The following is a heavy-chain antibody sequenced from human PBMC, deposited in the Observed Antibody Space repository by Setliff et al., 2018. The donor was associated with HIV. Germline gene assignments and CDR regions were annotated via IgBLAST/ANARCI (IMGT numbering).Heavy chain of an antibody. Sequence: SETLSLTCGVDDGSFSGYSWSWIRQSPGKGLEWIGEVSRGGSTTYNPSLTGRVSISVGTSNNQFSLRLSSVTAADTAVYYCVRHHDSDFSGDPDWFDPWGQGILVTVSS. V-gene: IGHV4-34*01. CDR2: VSRGGST. J-gene: IGHJ5*02. CDR1: DGSFSGYS. CDR3: VRHHDSDFSGDPDWFDP. D-gene: IGHD2-15*01.